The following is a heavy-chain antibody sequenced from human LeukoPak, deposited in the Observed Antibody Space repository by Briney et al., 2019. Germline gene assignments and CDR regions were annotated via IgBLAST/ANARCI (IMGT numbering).Heavy chain of an antibody. Sequence: GGSLRLSCAASGFTFSSYWMSWVRQAPGKGLEWVANIKQDGSEKYYVDSVKGRFTISRDNAKNSLYLQMNSLRAEDTAVYYCAGVGPITMIVVTPYYFDYWGQGTLVTVSS. V-gene: IGHV3-7*01. CDR3: AGVGPITMIVVTPYYFDY. J-gene: IGHJ4*02. CDR1: GFTFSSYW. CDR2: IKQDGSEK. D-gene: IGHD3-22*01.